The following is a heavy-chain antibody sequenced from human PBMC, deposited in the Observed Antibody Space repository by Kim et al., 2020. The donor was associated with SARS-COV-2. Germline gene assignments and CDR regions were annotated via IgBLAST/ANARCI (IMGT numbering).Heavy chain of an antibody. CDR3: ARNYDILTGDYYYYYGMDV. Sequence: GASLKISCKGSGYSFTSYWIGWVRQMPGKGLEWMGIIYPGDSDTRYSPSFQGQVTISADKSISTAYLQWSSLKASDTAMYYCARNYDILTGDYYYYYGMDVWGQGTTVTVSS. J-gene: IGHJ6*02. D-gene: IGHD3-9*01. CDR1: GYSFTSYW. V-gene: IGHV5-51*01. CDR2: IYPGDSDT.